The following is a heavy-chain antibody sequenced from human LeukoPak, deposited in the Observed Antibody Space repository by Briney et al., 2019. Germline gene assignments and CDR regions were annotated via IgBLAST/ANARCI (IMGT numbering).Heavy chain of an antibody. D-gene: IGHD6-13*01. V-gene: IGHV1-18*01. CDR1: GYTFTSYG. CDR2: ISAYNGNT. CDR3: ARSGWGSSWSDAFDI. J-gene: IGHJ3*02. Sequence: ASVKVSCKASGYTFTSYGISWERHAPGQGLEWMRWISAYNGNTNYAQNLQGRVSMTTDTSTATTYMELRSLRSDDTALYYCARSGWGSSWSDAFDIWGQGTMVTVSS.